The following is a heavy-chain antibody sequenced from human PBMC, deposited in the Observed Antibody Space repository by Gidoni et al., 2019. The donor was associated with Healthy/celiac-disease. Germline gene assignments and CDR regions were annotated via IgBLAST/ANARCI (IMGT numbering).Heavy chain of an antibody. CDR1: GGSFSRYY. CDR2: IYYSGRT. Sequence: QVQLPESGPGLVKPSETLHLPCTVSGGSFSRYYWIWIRQPPGKGLEWIGYIYYSGRTNYNPSLKIRVTISVDTSKNQFSLKLSSVTAADTAVYYCARGLPFDLWGRGTLVTVSS. V-gene: IGHV4-59*01. CDR3: ARGLPFDL. J-gene: IGHJ2*01.